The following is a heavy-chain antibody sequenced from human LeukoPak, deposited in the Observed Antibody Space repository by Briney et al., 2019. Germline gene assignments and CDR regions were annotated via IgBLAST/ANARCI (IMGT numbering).Heavy chain of an antibody. CDR1: GYTFTSND. D-gene: IGHD5-12*01. Sequence: GASVKVSCKASGYTFTSNDIHWVRQAPGQGLEWMGWMSPNSGNTGYAQKFQGRVTMTRDTSISTAYMELSSLRSEDTAVYYCARASRNSGYDSDYWGQGTLVTVSS. CDR2: MSPNSGNT. CDR3: ARASRNSGYDSDY. J-gene: IGHJ4*02. V-gene: IGHV1-8*01.